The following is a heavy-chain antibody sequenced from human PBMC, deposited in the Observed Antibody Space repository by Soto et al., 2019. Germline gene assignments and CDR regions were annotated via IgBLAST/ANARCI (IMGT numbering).Heavy chain of an antibody. CDR1: GYTFTSYG. J-gene: IGHJ3*02. CDR3: ARDSSGYYDAFDI. V-gene: IGHV1-18*01. D-gene: IGHD3-22*01. Sequence: QVQLVQSGAEVKKPGASVKVSCKASGYTFTSYGISWVRQAPGQGLEWMGWISAYNGNTNYAQKFQGRVTITADESTSTAYMDLSSLRSEDTAVYYCARDSSGYYDAFDIWGQGTMVTVSS. CDR2: ISAYNGNT.